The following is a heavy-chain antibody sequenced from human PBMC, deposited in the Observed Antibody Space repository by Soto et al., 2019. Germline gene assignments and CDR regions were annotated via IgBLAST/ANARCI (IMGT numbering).Heavy chain of an antibody. CDR1: GFTFSSYG. J-gene: IGHJ4*02. CDR2: ISYDGSNK. CDR3: AKEGATPVYFDF. Sequence: QPGGSLRLSCAASGFTFSSYGMHWVRQAPGKGLEWVAVISYDGSNKYYADSVKGRFTISRDNSKNTLYLRVNSLRAEDTAVYYCAKEGATPVYFDFWGQGTLVTVSS. V-gene: IGHV3-30*18. D-gene: IGHD1-26*01.